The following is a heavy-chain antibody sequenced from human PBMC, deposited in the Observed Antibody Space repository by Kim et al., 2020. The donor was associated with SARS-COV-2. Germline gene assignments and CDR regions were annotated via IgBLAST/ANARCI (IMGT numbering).Heavy chain of an antibody. CDR1: GGSISISTW. CDR2: IYHSGGT. J-gene: IGHJ3*02. D-gene: IGHD7-27*01. Sequence: SETLSLTCAVSGGSISISTWWRWVRQPPGKGLGWIGEIYHSGGTNYNPSLKSRVTMSVDKSKNQFSLKLTSVSAADTAVYYCASTRLLNGGRSTFDMWGQGTMVTVAS. CDR3: ASTRLLNGGRSTFDM. V-gene: IGHV4-4*02.